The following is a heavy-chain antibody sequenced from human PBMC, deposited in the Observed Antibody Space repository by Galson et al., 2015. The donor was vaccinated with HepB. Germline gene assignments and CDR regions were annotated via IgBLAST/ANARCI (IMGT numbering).Heavy chain of an antibody. CDR1: GYTFTSYG. J-gene: IGHJ3*02. V-gene: IGHV1-18*01. CDR3: ARRAFGTMIVADNAFDI. D-gene: IGHD3-22*01. CDR2: ISAYNGNT. Sequence: SVKVSCKASGYTFTSYGISWVRQAPGQGLEWMGWISAYNGNTNYAQKLQGRVTMTTDTSTSTAYMELRSLRSDDTAVYYCARRAFGTMIVADNAFDIWGQGTMVTVSS.